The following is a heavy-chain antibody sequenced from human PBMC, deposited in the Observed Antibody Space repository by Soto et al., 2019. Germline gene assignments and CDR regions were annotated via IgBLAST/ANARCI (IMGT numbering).Heavy chain of an antibody. Sequence: SQTLSLTCAISGNRVSSNSGVWNWTRQSPSRGLEWLGRTYYRSKWYNEYALSVKSRITINPDTSKNQFSLQLNSVTPEDTAVYYCARAKPAAGTGAYFFDYWGQGTLVTVSS. CDR3: ARAKPAAGTGAYFFDY. CDR2: TYYRSKWYN. D-gene: IGHD6-13*01. V-gene: IGHV6-1*01. CDR1: GNRVSSNSGV. J-gene: IGHJ4*02.